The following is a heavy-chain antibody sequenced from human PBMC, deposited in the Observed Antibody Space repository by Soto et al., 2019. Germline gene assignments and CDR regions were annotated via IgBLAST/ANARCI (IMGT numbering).Heavy chain of an antibody. D-gene: IGHD1-26*01. Sequence: QVQLVESGGGVVQPGRSLRLSCAASGFTFSSYAMHWVRQAPGKGLEWVAVISYDGSNKYYADSVKGRFTISRDNSKNTLYLQKNSLRAEDTAVYYCAREGAWELRYWGQGTLVTVSS. J-gene: IGHJ4*02. CDR1: GFTFSSYA. CDR2: ISYDGSNK. V-gene: IGHV3-30-3*01. CDR3: AREGAWELRY.